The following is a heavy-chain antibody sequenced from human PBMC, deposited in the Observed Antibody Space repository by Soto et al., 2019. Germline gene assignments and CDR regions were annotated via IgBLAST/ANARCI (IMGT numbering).Heavy chain of an antibody. D-gene: IGHD1-1*01. CDR3: AKGTSAGTARTYFDY. J-gene: IGHJ4*02. V-gene: IGHV3-30*18. Sequence: GGSLRLSCAASGFTFSSYSMNWVRQAPGKGLEWVAVISCSGSNKYYADSVKGRFTISRDNAKNTLYLQMNSLRAEDTAVYYCAKGTSAGTARTYFDYWGQGTLVTVSS. CDR2: ISCSGSNK. CDR1: GFTFSSYS.